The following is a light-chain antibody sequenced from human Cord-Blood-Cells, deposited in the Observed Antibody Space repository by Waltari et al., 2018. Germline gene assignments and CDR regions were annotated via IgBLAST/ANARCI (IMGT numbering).Light chain of an antibody. CDR2: WVS. V-gene: IGKV4-1*01. CDR3: QQYYSTPPT. Sequence: DIVMTQSPDSLAVSLGERATINCKSSQSVLYSSNNKKYLAWYQQKPGQPPKLLIYWVSTRESGVPDRFSGGGFGTDFTLTIRSLQAEDVAVYYCQQYYSTPPTFGQGTKVEIK. J-gene: IGKJ1*01. CDR1: QSVLYSSNNKKY.